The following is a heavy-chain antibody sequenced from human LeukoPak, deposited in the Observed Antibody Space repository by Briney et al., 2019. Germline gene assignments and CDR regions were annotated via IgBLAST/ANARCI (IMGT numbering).Heavy chain of an antibody. CDR3: ARGRPIDFWSGYYPPGYHYYYMDV. J-gene: IGHJ6*03. CDR2: IYYSGST. CDR1: GGSISTSTYY. V-gene: IGHV4-39*07. Sequence: SETLSLTCTVSGGSISTSTYYWGWIRQPPGKGLEWIGSIYYSGSTYYNPSLKSRVTISVDTSKNQFSLKLSSVTAADTAVYYCARGRPIDFWSGYYPPGYHYYYMDVWGKGTTVTVSS. D-gene: IGHD3-3*01.